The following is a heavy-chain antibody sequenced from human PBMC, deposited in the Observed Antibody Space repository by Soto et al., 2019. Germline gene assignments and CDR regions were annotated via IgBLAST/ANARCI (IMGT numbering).Heavy chain of an antibody. J-gene: IGHJ5*02. CDR3: ARLYSGSYVGWFDP. V-gene: IGHV3-7*01. CDR2: IKQDGSEK. D-gene: IGHD1-26*01. CDR1: GFTFSSYW. Sequence: GGSLRLSCAASGFTFSSYWMRWVRQAPGKGLEWVANIKQDGSEKYYVDSVKGRFTISRDNAKNSLYLQMNSLRAEDTAVYYGARLYSGSYVGWFDPWGQGTLVTVSS.